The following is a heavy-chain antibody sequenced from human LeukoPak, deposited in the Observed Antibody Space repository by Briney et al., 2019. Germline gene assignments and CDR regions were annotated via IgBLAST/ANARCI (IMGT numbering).Heavy chain of an antibody. J-gene: IGHJ4*02. CDR1: GFTFSSYA. CDR3: VRDGYSSGWYYFDY. D-gene: IGHD6-19*01. V-gene: IGHV3-23*01. CDR2: ISGSGGST. Sequence: GGSLRLSCAASGFTFSSYAMSWVRQAPGKGLEWVSAISGSGGSTYYADSVKGRFTISRDNSKNTLYLQMNGLRAEDTAVYYCVRDGYSSGWYYFDYWGQGTLVTVSS.